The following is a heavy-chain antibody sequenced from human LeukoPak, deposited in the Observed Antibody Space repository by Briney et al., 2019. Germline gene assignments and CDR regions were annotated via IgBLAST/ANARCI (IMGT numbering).Heavy chain of an antibody. Sequence: SETLSLTCTVSGGSISSYYWSWIRQPAGKGLEWIGLISASGSTNYNPSLKSRVTMSVDTSKNQFFLKLTSVTAADTAVYYCARDLIIPPYNWFDPWGQGTWSPSPQ. J-gene: IGHJ5*02. CDR3: ARDLIIPPYNWFDP. D-gene: IGHD2/OR15-2a*01. CDR1: GGSISSYY. CDR2: ISASGST. V-gene: IGHV4-4*07.